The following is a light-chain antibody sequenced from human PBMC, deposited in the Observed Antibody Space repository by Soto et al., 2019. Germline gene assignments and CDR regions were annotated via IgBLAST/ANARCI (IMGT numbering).Light chain of an antibody. V-gene: IGLV2-14*01. CDR2: DVS. Sequence: QSALTQPASVSGSPRQSITISCTGTSSDVGGYNYVSWYQQHPGKAPKLMIYDVSNRPSGVSNRFSGSKSGNTPSLTISGLQAEDEADYYCSSYTSSSTLVFGGGTKVTVL. CDR3: SSYTSSSTLV. CDR1: SSDVGGYNY. J-gene: IGLJ2*01.